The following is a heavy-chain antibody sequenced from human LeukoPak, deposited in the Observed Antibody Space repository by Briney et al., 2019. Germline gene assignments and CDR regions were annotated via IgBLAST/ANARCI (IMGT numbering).Heavy chain of an antibody. Sequence: SQTLSLTCTVSGGSISSGDYYWSWIRQPPGNGLEWIGYIHYSGTTYYNPSLKSRVSISVDTSKNQFSLNLNSVTAADTAVYYCARKRYDDPYFFDYWGQGTLVTVTS. D-gene: IGHD3-22*01. CDR3: ARKRYDDPYFFDY. J-gene: IGHJ4*02. CDR1: GGSISSGDYY. CDR2: IHYSGTT. V-gene: IGHV4-30-4*01.